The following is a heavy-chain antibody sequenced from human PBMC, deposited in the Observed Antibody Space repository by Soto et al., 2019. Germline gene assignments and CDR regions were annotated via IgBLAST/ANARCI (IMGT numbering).Heavy chain of an antibody. Sequence: PSETLSLTCNVSDDSLSTYYWSWIRQPAGKGLEWIGRIYASGSTNYNPSLKVRVSMSVDTSKKQFSLRMISVTAADTAMYYCARSAIPRGGWFRHWGQGVLVTVSS. CDR1: DDSLSTYY. CDR3: ARSAIPRGGWFRH. V-gene: IGHV4-4*07. CDR2: IYASGST. D-gene: IGHD2-21*01. J-gene: IGHJ5*02.